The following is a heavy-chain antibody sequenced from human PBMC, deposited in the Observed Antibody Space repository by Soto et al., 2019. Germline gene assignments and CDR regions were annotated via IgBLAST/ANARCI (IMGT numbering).Heavy chain of an antibody. D-gene: IGHD1-26*01. J-gene: IGHJ6*02. V-gene: IGHV3-21*01. CDR1: GFTFSSYS. CDR2: ISRSSTYI. CDR3: ARYHKVTSIVGATQAYSYYGMDV. Sequence: EVQLVESGGGLVKPGGSLRLSCGASGFTFSSYSMNWVRQAPGKGLEWVSSISRSSTYIYYADSVKGRFTISRDNAKNSLFLLMNSLRAEDTSMYYSARYHKVTSIVGATQAYSYYGMDVWGQGTTVTVSS.